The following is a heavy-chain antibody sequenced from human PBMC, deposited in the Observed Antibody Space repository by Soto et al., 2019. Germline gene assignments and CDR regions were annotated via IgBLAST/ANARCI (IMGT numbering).Heavy chain of an antibody. CDR2: MTPKSGYT. Sequence: QVQLMQSGAEVRKPGASVKVSCKASGYTFTDYDINWVRQATGQGLEWLGWMTPKSGYTGYAQKFQGRVTPTRDTPRGTAYMELSSLTSEDTAVYYCTRNLYNTGDFDHWGQGTLVTVSS. V-gene: IGHV1-8*02. D-gene: IGHD1-20*01. CDR3: TRNLYNTGDFDH. CDR1: GYTFTDYD. J-gene: IGHJ4*02.